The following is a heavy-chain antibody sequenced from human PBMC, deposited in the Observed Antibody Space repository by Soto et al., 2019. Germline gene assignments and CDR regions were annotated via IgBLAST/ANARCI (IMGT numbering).Heavy chain of an antibody. CDR3: AISPWDGYTGYFHDF. D-gene: IGHD5-18*01. CDR2: IYHSGST. V-gene: IGHV4-4*02. Sequence: SETLSLTCAVSGGSISSSNWWSWVRQPPGKGLEWIGEIYHSGSTNYNPSLKSRVTISVDKSKNQFSLKLSSVTAADTAVYSCAISPWDGYTGYFHDFWSQGSLVTGSA. CDR1: GGSISSSNW. J-gene: IGHJ4*02.